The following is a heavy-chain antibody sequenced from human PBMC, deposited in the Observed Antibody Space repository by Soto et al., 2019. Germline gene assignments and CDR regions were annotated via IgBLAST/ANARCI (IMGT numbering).Heavy chain of an antibody. V-gene: IGHV3-53*01. Sequence: DVQLVESGGGLIQPGGSLRLSCAAFGLTVSGKKYMAWVRQAPGKGLEWVSGGYDNDGTYYADSVKGRVTSSRDSSKTIVYLQINSLRHEDTAVYYCASWRLQEHAYDIWGLWTTVTGSS. CDR3: ASWRLQEHAYDI. CDR2: GYDNDGT. CDR1: GLTVSGKKY. J-gene: IGHJ3*02. D-gene: IGHD4-4*01.